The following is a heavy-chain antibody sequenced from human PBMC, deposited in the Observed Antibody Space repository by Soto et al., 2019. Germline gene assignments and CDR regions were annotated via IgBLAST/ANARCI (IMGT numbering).Heavy chain of an antibody. Sequence: QVQLVESGGGVVQPGRSLRLSCAASGFTFSSYGMHWVRQAPGKGLEWVAVISYDGSNKYYADSVKGRFTISRDNSKNTLYLQMNSLRAEDTAVYYCAKDSRISTTVVPRGTFDIWGQGTMVTVSS. CDR2: ISYDGSNK. D-gene: IGHD4-17*01. CDR3: AKDSRISTTVVPRGTFDI. CDR1: GFTFSSYG. V-gene: IGHV3-30*18. J-gene: IGHJ3*02.